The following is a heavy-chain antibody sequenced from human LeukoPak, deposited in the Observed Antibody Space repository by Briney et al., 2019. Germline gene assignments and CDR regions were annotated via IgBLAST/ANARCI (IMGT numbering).Heavy chain of an antibody. V-gene: IGHV3-48*04. Sequence: GGSLRLSCEASGFTLNIYTMNWVRQAPGKGLEWVTYISSSGGTKHYADSVKGRFTISRDNAKNSLYLQMNSLRAEDTAVYYCARDKGLDYWGQGTLVTVSS. J-gene: IGHJ4*02. CDR2: ISSSGGTK. CDR3: ARDKGLDY. CDR1: GFTLNIYT.